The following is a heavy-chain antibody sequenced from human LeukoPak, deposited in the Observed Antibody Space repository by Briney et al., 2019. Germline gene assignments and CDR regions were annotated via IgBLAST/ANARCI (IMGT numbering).Heavy chain of an antibody. Sequence: GGSLRLSCAASGFTFSTYSMNWVRQAPGKGLEWVSSISTSSSYIYHADSVKGRFTISRDNAKNSLYLQMNSLRAEDTAVYYCARDKKRCSGGSCYYYYYMDVWGKGTTVTVSS. V-gene: IGHV3-21*01. CDR2: ISTSSSYI. CDR1: GFTFSTYS. D-gene: IGHD2-15*01. CDR3: ARDKKRCSGGSCYYYYYMDV. J-gene: IGHJ6*03.